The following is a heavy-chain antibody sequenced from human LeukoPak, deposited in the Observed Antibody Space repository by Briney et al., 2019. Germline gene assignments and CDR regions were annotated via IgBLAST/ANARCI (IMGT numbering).Heavy chain of an antibody. CDR3: ARDAGYGYDRFDY. V-gene: IGHV3-48*01. Sequence: GGSLRLSCAASGFTFSSYSMNWVRQAPGKGLEWVSYISSSSSTIYYADSVKGRFTISRDNAKNSLYLQMNSLGAEDTAVYYCARDAGYGYDRFDYWGQGTQVTVSS. J-gene: IGHJ4*02. D-gene: IGHD5-18*01. CDR2: ISSSSSTI. CDR1: GFTFSSYS.